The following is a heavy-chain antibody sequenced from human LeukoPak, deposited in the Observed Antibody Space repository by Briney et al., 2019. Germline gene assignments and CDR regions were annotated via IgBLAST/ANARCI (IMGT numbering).Heavy chain of an antibody. V-gene: IGHV4-38-2*01. D-gene: IGHD3-3*01. Sequence: PSETLSLTCAVSGYSISSGYYWGWIRQPPGKGLEWIGSIYHSGSTYYNPSLKSRVTISVDTSKNQFSLKLSSVTAADTAVYYCARLTPGYYDFWSGQRPFDYWGQGTLVTVSS. CDR3: ARLTPGYYDFWSGQRPFDY. J-gene: IGHJ4*02. CDR1: GYSISSGYY. CDR2: IYHSGST.